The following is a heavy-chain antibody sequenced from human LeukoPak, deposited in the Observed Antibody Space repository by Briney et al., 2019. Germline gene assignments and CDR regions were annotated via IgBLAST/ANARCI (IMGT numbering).Heavy chain of an antibody. CDR3: AKDYCTNGVCSFDY. CDR1: GGTFSSYA. V-gene: IGHV1-69*13. Sequence: GASVKVSCKASGGTFSSYAISWVRQAPGQGLEWMGGIIPIFGTANYAQKFQGRVTITADESTSTAYMELSSLRSEDTAVYYCAKDYCTNGVCSFDYWGQGTLVTVSS. J-gene: IGHJ4*02. D-gene: IGHD2-8*01. CDR2: IIPIFGTA.